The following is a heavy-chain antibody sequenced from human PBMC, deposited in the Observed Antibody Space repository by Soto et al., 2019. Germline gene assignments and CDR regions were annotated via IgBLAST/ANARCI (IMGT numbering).Heavy chain of an antibody. CDR3: VRDPPTGTTLDWVDS. Sequence: PGGSLRLSCAASGFSFSSDSMGWVRQAPGKGLEWVSSISSSGSFMNYADSVKGRSTISRDNAKNSLYLQMSSLKDEDTAVYYCVRDPPTGTTLDWVDSWGQGTLVTVSS. CDR1: GFSFSSDS. J-gene: IGHJ5*01. CDR2: ISSSGSFM. D-gene: IGHD1-7*01. V-gene: IGHV3-21*01.